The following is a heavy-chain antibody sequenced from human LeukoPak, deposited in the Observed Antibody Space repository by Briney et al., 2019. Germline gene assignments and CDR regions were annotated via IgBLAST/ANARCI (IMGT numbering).Heavy chain of an antibody. Sequence: GGSLRLSCAASGFTFSSYAMHWVRQAPGKGLEWVAVISYDGSNKYYADSVMGRFTISRDNSKNTLYLQMNSLRAEDTAVYYCARSFSYGDYGLDYWGQGTLVTVSS. V-gene: IGHV3-30-3*01. CDR3: ARSFSYGDYGLDY. D-gene: IGHD4-17*01. CDR2: ISYDGSNK. J-gene: IGHJ4*02. CDR1: GFTFSSYA.